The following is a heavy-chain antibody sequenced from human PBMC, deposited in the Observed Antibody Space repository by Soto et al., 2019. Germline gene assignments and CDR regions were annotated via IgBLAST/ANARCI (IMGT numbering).Heavy chain of an antibody. J-gene: IGHJ4*02. CDR2: IDPSDSYT. D-gene: IGHD2-15*01. CDR1: GYSFTSYW. V-gene: IGHV5-10-1*01. Sequence: GESLKISCRGSGYSFTSYWISWVRKMPGKGLEWMGRIDPSDSYTNYSPSFQGHVTISADKSISTAYLQWSSLKASDTAMYYCARQRRGYCSGGSCYAFDYWGQGTLVTVSS. CDR3: ARQRRGYCSGGSCYAFDY.